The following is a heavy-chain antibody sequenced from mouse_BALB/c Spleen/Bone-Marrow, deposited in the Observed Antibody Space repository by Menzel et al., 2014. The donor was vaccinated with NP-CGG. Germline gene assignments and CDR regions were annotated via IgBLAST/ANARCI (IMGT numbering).Heavy chain of an antibody. V-gene: IGHV6-6*02. Sequence: EVKLVESGGGLVQPGRSMKLSCVASGFTFSNYWMNWVRQSPEKGLEWVAEIRLKSNNYATHYAESVRGRFTISRDDSKSSVYLQMNNLRAEDTGIYYGTTGFAYWGQGTLVTVSA. CDR2: IRLKSNNYAT. CDR3: TTGFAY. CDR1: GFTFSNYW. J-gene: IGHJ3*01.